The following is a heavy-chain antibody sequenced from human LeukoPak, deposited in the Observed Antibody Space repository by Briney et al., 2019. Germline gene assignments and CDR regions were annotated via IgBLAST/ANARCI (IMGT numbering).Heavy chain of an antibody. Sequence: ASVKVSCKASGYTFTSYAMNWVRQAPGQGLEWMGWINTNTGNPTYAQGFTGRFVFSLDTSVSTAYLQISSLKAEDTAVYYCARTVRYFDWVGHGHFDYWGQGTLVTVSS. CDR1: GYTFTSYA. V-gene: IGHV7-4-1*02. D-gene: IGHD3-9*01. CDR3: ARTVRYFDWVGHGHFDY. CDR2: INTNTGNP. J-gene: IGHJ4*02.